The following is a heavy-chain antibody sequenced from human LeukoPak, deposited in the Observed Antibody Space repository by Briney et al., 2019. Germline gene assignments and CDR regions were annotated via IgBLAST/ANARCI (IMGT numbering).Heavy chain of an antibody. CDR1: GFPFISYA. D-gene: IGHD3-10*01. Sequence: GGSLRLSCAAPGFPFISYARRRVRRAPGKGLVWVSAKSGWGGSSYYDHSLKGRVTISRDNSKNTLYLQMNSLRAEDTAVYYCAKDREYGWDSGTVDYWGQGTLVTVSS. CDR3: AKDREYGWDSGTVDY. J-gene: IGHJ4*02. CDR2: KSGWGGSS. V-gene: IGHV3-23*01.